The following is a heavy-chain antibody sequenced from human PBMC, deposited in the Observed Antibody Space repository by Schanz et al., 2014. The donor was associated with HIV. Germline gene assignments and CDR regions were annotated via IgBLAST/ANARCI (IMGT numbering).Heavy chain of an antibody. CDR2: ISYDGSKK. D-gene: IGHD6-13*01. J-gene: IGHJ4*02. Sequence: VQLLESGGGLAQPGGSLRLSCAASGFTFSSYAMIWVRQAPGQGLEWVAGISYDGSKKYYSDSVNGRFTISRDNAKNSMFLQMNSLRGEDTAVYYCAREKDLGYSSTLGFWGQGTLVTVSS. CDR3: AREKDLGYSSTLGF. V-gene: IGHV3-30*03. CDR1: GFTFSSYA.